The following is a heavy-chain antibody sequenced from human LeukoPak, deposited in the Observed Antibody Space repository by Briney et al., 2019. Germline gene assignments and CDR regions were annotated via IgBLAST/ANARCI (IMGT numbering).Heavy chain of an antibody. CDR3: ARDGVLGGWEPHNWFDP. Sequence: ASVKVSCKASGYTFTGYYMHWVRQAPGQGLEWMGWINPNSGGTNYAQKFQGRVTMTRDTSISTAYMEPSRLRSDDTAVYYCARDGVLGGWEPHNWFDPWGQGTLVTVSS. D-gene: IGHD1-26*01. CDR1: GYTFTGYY. CDR2: INPNSGGT. V-gene: IGHV1-2*02. J-gene: IGHJ5*02.